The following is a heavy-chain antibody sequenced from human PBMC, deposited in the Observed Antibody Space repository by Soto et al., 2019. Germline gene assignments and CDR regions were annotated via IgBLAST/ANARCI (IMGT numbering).Heavy chain of an antibody. CDR1: GGSISTGGLY. V-gene: IGHV4-31*02. J-gene: IGHJ3*02. CDR2: IYYSGRT. Sequence: QVQLREWGPGLVKPSQTLSLKCSVSGGSISTGGLYWSWIRQHPRKGLEWIGDIYYSGRTYDNPSRTSRGTISIEASKNQFSLKLTSVTAADTAVYYCAQALVFTGGDGFDIWGQGRLVTVSS. D-gene: IGHD1-1*01. CDR3: AQALVFTGGDGFDI.